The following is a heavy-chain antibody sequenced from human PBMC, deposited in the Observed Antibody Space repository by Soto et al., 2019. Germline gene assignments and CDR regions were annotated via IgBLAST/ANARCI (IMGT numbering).Heavy chain of an antibody. CDR2: IRSKGHGGTT. Sequence: EVQLVESGGGLVQPGRSLRLSCTASGFSFGDYHMSWLRRAPGKGLAWIGFIRSKGHGGTTTYAASVKGRLTISRDDSKNTAYLQMDSLKIEDTAIYYCTRVVVEATIIDYWGQGTLVTVSS. D-gene: IGHD1-26*01. CDR3: TRVVVEATIIDY. CDR1: GFSFGDYH. V-gene: IGHV3-49*03. J-gene: IGHJ4*02.